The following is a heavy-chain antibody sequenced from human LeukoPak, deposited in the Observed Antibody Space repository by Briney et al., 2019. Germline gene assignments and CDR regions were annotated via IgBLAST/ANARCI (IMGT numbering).Heavy chain of an antibody. CDR2: ISGSGGST. J-gene: IGHJ4*02. Sequence: GGTLRLSCAASGFTFSSYGMSWVRQAPGKGLEWVSAISGSGGSTYYADSVKGRFTISRDNSKNTLYLQMNSLRAEDTAVYYCAKDFPRGIAAAHWGQGTLVTVSS. CDR1: GFTFSSYG. V-gene: IGHV3-23*01. CDR3: AKDFPRGIAAAH. D-gene: IGHD6-13*01.